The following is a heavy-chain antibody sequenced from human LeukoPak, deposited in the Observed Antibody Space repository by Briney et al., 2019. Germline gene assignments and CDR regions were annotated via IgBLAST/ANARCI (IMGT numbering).Heavy chain of an antibody. D-gene: IGHD1-26*01. V-gene: IGHV4-34*01. CDR3: ARTGRYSGSYST. Sequence: SETLSLTCAVYGGSFSGYYWSWIRQPPGKGLEWIGEINHSGSTNYNPSLKSRVTISVDTSKNQFSLKLSSVTAADTAVYYCARTGRYSGSYSTWGQGTLVTVSS. CDR2: INHSGST. J-gene: IGHJ5*02. CDR1: GGSFSGYY.